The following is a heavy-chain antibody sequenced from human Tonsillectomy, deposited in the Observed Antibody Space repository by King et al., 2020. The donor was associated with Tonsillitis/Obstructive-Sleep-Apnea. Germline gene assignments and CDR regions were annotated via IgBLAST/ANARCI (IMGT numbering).Heavy chain of an antibody. CDR2: IYYSGST. J-gene: IGHJ4*02. CDR1: GGSISSYY. CDR3: ARDRGYCSSTSCYDFFDY. Sequence: VPLQESGPGLVKPSETLSLTCTVSGGSISSYYWSWIRPPPGKGLEWIGYIYYSGSTNYNPSLKSRVTISVDTSKNQFSLKLSSVTAADTAVYYCARDRGYCSSTSCYDFFDYWGQGTLVTVSS. D-gene: IGHD2-2*01. V-gene: IGHV4-59*01.